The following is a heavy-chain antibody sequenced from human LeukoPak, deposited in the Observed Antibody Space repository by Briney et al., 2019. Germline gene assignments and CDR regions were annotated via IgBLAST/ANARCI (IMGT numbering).Heavy chain of an antibody. Sequence: GGSLRLSYAASGFTFSSYWMSWVRQAPGKGLEWVANIKQDGSEKYYVDSVKGRFTISRDNAKNSLYLQMNSLRAEDTAVYYCARDQVVGATQSDYWGQGTLVTVSS. CDR1: GFTFSSYW. J-gene: IGHJ4*02. D-gene: IGHD1-26*01. CDR3: ARDQVVGATQSDY. CDR2: IKQDGSEK. V-gene: IGHV3-7*01.